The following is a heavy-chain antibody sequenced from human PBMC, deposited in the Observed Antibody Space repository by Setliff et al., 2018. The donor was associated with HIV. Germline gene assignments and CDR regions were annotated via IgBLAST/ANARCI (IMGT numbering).Heavy chain of an antibody. CDR2: IHTSGNT. CDR1: GGSISSATYY. CDR3: ARGRTQWPNYNYFDP. V-gene: IGHV4-61*02. D-gene: IGHD6-19*01. Sequence: SETLSLTCSVSGGSISSATYYWNWIRQPAGKALEWIGRIHTSGNTNYNPSLKSRVTISVDTSKSQFSLKLSSLTAADTAVYYCARGRTQWPNYNYFDPWGLGTLVTVSS. J-gene: IGHJ5*02.